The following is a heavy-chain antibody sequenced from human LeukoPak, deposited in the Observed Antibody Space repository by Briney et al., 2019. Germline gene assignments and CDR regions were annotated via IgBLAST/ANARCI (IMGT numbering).Heavy chain of an antibody. CDR3: ETKQWLAPPPDS. V-gene: IGHV3-74*01. CDR2: INTDGTVT. D-gene: IGHD6-19*01. CDR1: GFTFSKYW. J-gene: IGHJ4*02. Sequence: PGGPLRLSCAASGFTFSKYWMLWVRHAPGKGLESVSRINTDGTVTTYADSVKGRFTVSRDNADNTMFLQMNSVRDEDAAVYYCETKQWLAPPPDSWGQGTPVTVSS.